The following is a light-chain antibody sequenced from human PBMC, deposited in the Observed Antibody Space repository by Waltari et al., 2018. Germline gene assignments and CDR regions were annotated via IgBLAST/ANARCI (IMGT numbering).Light chain of an antibody. CDR2: ENN. V-gene: IGLV1-51*02. J-gene: IGLJ3*02. CDR1: STYNF. CDR3: GTWDNSVSVSV. Sequence: QSVLTQPPSVSAAPGQKVTISCSGASTYNFVSWYQQVPGTAPKLLIYENNKRPSGIPDRFPGAKSGTSATLVITGLQTGDEADYYCGTWDNSVSVSVFGGGTKLTVL.